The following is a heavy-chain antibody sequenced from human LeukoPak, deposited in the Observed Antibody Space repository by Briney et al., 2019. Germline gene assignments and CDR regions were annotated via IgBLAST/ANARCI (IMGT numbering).Heavy chain of an antibody. CDR3: ASSLKVYGSGSRIDY. CDR2: ISSSGSTI. V-gene: IGHV3-11*01. Sequence: PGGSLRLSCAASGFTFSDYYMSWIRQAPGKGLEWVSYISSSGSTIYYADSVKGRFTISRDNAKNSLYLQVNSLRAEDTAVYYCASSLKVYGSGSRIDYWGQGTLVTVSS. CDR1: GFTFSDYY. D-gene: IGHD3-10*01. J-gene: IGHJ4*02.